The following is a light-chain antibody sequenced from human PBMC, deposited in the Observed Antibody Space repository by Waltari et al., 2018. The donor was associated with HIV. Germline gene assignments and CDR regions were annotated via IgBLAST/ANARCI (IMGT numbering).Light chain of an antibody. J-gene: IGKJ5*01. CDR1: QSISTW. CDR3: QQYHSYSLS. CDR2: NTS. V-gene: IGKV1-5*03. Sequence: DIQMTQSPSTLSASVGDRVTITCRSSQSISTWLAWYQQQPGRAPKLLIYNTSSLHSRVPSRFSGSGSGTEFSLTISSLQPDDLTTYYCQQYHSYSLSFGQGTRLEMK.